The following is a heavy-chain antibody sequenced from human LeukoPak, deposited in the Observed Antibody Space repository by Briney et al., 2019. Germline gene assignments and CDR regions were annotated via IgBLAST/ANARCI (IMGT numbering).Heavy chain of an antibody. Sequence: GGSLRLSCAASGFTFSSYGMNWVRQAPGKGLEWVSSISSGSTSMYYADSVKGRFTISRDNTRNSLYLQMDSLRAEDTAVYYCASLDRQRNYWYFDLWGRGTLVTVSS. CDR2: ISSGSTSM. D-gene: IGHD1-1*01. J-gene: IGHJ2*01. V-gene: IGHV3-21*01. CDR1: GFTFSSYG. CDR3: ASLDRQRNYWYFDL.